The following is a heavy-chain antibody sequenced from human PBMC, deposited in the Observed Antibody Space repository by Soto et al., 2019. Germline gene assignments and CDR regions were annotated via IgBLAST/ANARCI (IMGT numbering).Heavy chain of an antibody. D-gene: IGHD6-13*01. V-gene: IGHV4-39*01. CDR3: ARHVGGRIVARYFAL. J-gene: IGHJ2*01. CDR1: GGSISSSSYY. CDR2: IYYSGST. Sequence: QLPLQESGPGLVKPSETLSLTCTVSGGSISSSSYYWGWIRQPPGKGLEWIGSIYYSGSTYYNPSLKSRVTIYVDTSKHQFALKLSSVTAADTAVYYCARHVGGRIVARYFALWGRGTLVTVSS.